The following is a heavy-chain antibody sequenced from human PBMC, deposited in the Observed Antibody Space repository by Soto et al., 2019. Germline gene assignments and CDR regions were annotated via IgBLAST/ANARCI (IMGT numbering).Heavy chain of an antibody. CDR2: INAGNGNT. Sequence: GASVKVSCKASGYTFTSYAMHWVRQAPGQGLEWMGWINAGNGNTKYSQKFQGRVTITRDTSASTAYMELSSLRSEDTAVYYCARSIVVVTALDYWGQGTLVTVS. D-gene: IGHD2-21*02. V-gene: IGHV1-3*01. CDR3: ARSIVVVTALDY. J-gene: IGHJ4*02. CDR1: GYTFTSYA.